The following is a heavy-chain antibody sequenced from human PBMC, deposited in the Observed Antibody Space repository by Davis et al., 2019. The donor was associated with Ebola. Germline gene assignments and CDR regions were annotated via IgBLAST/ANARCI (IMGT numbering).Heavy chain of an antibody. Sequence: GESLKISCKGHGYSFTSYWIAWVRQTPGKGLEWMGIIYAGDSDARSSPSFEGQVTISVDRSLSTAYLQWSSLKASDTATYYCARRTSLARNFDYWGQGTLVSVSS. V-gene: IGHV5-51*01. J-gene: IGHJ4*02. D-gene: IGHD3-3*02. CDR1: GYSFTSYW. CDR3: ARRTSLARNFDY. CDR2: IYAGDSDA.